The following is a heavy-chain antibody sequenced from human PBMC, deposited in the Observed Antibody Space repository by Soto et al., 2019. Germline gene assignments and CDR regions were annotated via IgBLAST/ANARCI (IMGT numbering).Heavy chain of an antibody. J-gene: IGHJ2*01. V-gene: IGHV1-69*05. CDR2: NIPIFGTV. Sequence: QVQLVQSGAEVKKPGSSVKVSCKASGGTFSNYPISWVRQAPGQGLEWMGGNIPIFGTVNYAQKFQGRVTXTXXXSXXTAYMELSSLRSEDTAVYYCARGNHRWLQLGYFDLWGRGTLVTVSS. D-gene: IGHD5-12*01. CDR3: ARGNHRWLQLGYFDL. CDR1: GGTFSNYP.